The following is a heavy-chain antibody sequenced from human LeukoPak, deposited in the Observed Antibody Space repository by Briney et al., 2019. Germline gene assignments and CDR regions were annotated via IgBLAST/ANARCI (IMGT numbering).Heavy chain of an antibody. J-gene: IGHJ3*02. CDR3: ARSYDFANAFDI. D-gene: IGHD3-3*01. CDR2: IYYSGST. V-gene: IGHV4-30-4*08. Sequence: SQTLSLTCTVSGGSISSGDYYWSWLRQPPGKGLEWIGYIYYSGSTYYNPSLKSRVTISVDTSKNQFSLKLSSVTAADTAVYYCARSYDFANAFDIWGQGTMVTVSS. CDR1: GGSISSGDYY.